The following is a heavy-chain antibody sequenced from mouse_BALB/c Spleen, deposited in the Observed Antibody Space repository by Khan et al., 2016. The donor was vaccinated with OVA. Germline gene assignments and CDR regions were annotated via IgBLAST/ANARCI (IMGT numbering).Heavy chain of an antibody. CDR3: ARGLFDV. J-gene: IGHJ1*01. CDR2: INPYNGDT. CDR1: GYTFTDYY. V-gene: IGHV1-19*01. Sequence: VQLQQSGPELVKPGASVRMSCRASGYTFTDYYMKWMKQSHGKSLEWIGDINPYNGDTFYNQKFKGKATLTVDKSSRTAYMQLNSLTSEDSAVYYGARGLFDVWGAGTTVTVSS.